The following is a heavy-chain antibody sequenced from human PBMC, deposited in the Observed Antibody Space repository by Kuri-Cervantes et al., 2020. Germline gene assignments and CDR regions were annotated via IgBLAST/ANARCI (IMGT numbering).Heavy chain of an antibody. Sequence: SETLSLTCSVSGGSISSSTYYWGWIRQPPGKGLEWIGEIYHSGSTNYNPSLKSRVTISVDKSKNQFSLKLSSVTAADTAVYYCASCIAVEGAFDIWGQGTMVTVSS. CDR1: GGSISSSTYY. CDR2: IYHSGST. CDR3: ASCIAVEGAFDI. V-gene: IGHV4-39*07. J-gene: IGHJ3*02. D-gene: IGHD6-19*01.